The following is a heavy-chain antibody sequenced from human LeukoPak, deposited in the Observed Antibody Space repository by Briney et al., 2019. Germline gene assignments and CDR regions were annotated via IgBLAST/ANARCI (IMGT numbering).Heavy chain of an antibody. Sequence: SETLSHTCTVSGYSISSGYYWGWIRQPPGKGLEWIGSIYHSGSTYYNPSLKSRVTISVDTSKNQFSLKLSSVTAADTAVYYCARDPLGPDYWGQGTLVTVSS. J-gene: IGHJ4*02. CDR3: ARDPLGPDY. V-gene: IGHV4-38-2*02. CDR2: IYHSGST. CDR1: GYSISSGYY.